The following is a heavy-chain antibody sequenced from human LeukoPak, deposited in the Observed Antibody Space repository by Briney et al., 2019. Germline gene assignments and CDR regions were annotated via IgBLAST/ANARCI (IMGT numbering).Heavy chain of an antibody. J-gene: IGHJ4*02. CDR2: IKSKTDGGTT. Sequence: GGSLRLSCAASGFTFSNAWMSWVRQAPGKGLEWVGRIKSKTDGGTTDYAAPMKGRFTISRDDSKNTLYLQMNSLKTEDTAVYYCTTNYCSSTSCNFDYWGQGTLVTVSS. CDR1: GFTFSNAW. CDR3: TTNYCSSTSCNFDY. D-gene: IGHD2-2*01. V-gene: IGHV3-15*01.